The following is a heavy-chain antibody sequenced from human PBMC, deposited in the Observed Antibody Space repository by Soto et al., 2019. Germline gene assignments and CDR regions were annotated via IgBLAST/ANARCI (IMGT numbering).Heavy chain of an antibody. CDR1: GFTFSSYG. CDR3: ARGAPRGDATYYYYYGMDF. D-gene: IGHD2-21*01. Sequence: GGSLRLSCAASGFTFSSYGMHWVRQAPGKGLEWVAVIWYDGSNKYYADSVKGRFTISRDNSKNTLYLQMNSLRAEDTAVYYCARGAPRGDATYYYYYGMDFWGQGTTVNVSS. V-gene: IGHV3-33*01. CDR2: IWYDGSNK. J-gene: IGHJ6*02.